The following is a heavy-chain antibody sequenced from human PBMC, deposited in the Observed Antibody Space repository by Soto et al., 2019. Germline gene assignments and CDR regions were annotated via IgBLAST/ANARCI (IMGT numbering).Heavy chain of an antibody. CDR1: GGLFSSFA. V-gene: IGHV1-69*13. Sequence: SVKVSCKDSGGLFSSFAISWVRQAPGQGLEWMGGIIPVLGTTNYAQKFQGRVTITADESTNTAYMELSSLTSDDTAMYYCARGGGPYVWFNEFWGQGTQVTVSS. CDR3: ARGGGPYVWFNEF. J-gene: IGHJ4*02. D-gene: IGHD3-16*01. CDR2: IIPVLGTT.